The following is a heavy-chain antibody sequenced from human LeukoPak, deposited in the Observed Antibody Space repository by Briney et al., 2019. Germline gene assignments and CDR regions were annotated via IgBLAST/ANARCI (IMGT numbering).Heavy chain of an antibody. D-gene: IGHD1-26*01. CDR1: GYTFTSYS. V-gene: IGHV1-18*01. Sequence: GASVKVSCKASGYTFTSYSINWVRQAPGQGLEWMGWISAYNGNTKYAQKLQGRVTMTTDTSTSTAHMELRSLRSDDTAVYYCARGLGGSGSYFLTFDYWGQGTLVTVSS. CDR3: ARGLGGSGSYFLTFDY. J-gene: IGHJ4*02. CDR2: ISAYNGNT.